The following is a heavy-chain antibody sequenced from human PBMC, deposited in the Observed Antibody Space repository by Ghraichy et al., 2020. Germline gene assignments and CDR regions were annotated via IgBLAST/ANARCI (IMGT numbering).Heavy chain of an antibody. CDR1: GFTFSSYS. CDR2: ISSSSSTI. V-gene: IGHV3-48*02. CDR3: ARDIKDYYDSSGYDY. D-gene: IGHD3-22*01. J-gene: IGHJ4*02. Sequence: GGSLRLSCAASGFTFSSYSMNWVRQAPGKGLEWVSYISSSSSTIYYADSVKGRFTISRDNAKNSLYLQMNSLRDEDTAVYYCARDIKDYYDSSGYDYWGQGTLVTVSS.